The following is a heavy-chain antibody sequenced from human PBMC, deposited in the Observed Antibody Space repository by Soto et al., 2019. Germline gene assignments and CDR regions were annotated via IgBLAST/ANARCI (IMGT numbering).Heavy chain of an antibody. CDR2: ISRDGSHK. CDR3: ARSRNSAVADSFDF. J-gene: IGHJ4*02. CDR1: DFIFRNYA. Sequence: GGSLRLSCAASDFIFRNYAIHWVRQAPGKGLEWVAVISRDGSHKYYLDSVKGRFTISRDNSKDTVNLLMNSLRDDDTAMYYCARSRNSAVADSFDFWGQGTLVTVSS. V-gene: IGHV3-30*04. D-gene: IGHD1-26*01.